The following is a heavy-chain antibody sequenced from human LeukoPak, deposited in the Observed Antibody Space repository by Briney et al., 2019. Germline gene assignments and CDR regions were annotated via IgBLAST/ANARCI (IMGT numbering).Heavy chain of an antibody. J-gene: IGHJ6*03. D-gene: IGHD2-2*01. CDR2: IIPIFGTS. CDR3: ARGGCSSTSCSDYYYYYMDV. CDR1: GYTFTSYG. Sequence: GASVKVSCKASGYTFTSYGISWVRQAPGQGLEWMGGIIPIFGTSNYAQKFQGRVTITADESTSTAYMELSSLRSEDTAVYYCARGGCSSTSCSDYYYYYMDVWGKGTTVTISS. V-gene: IGHV1-69*13.